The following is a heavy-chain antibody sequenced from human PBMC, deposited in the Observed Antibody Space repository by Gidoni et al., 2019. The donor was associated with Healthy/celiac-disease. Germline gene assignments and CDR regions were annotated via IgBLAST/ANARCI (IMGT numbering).Heavy chain of an antibody. J-gene: IGHJ1*01. CDR3: ARDLAVVPAAHEYFQH. CDR2: ISSSSSYI. D-gene: IGHD2-2*01. CDR1: GFTFSSYS. V-gene: IGHV3-21*01. Sequence: EVQLVESGGGLVKPGGSLRLSCAASGFTFSSYSMNWVRQAPGKGLEWVSSISSSSSYIYYADSVKGRFTISRDNAKNSLYLQMNSLRAEDTAVYYCARDLAVVPAAHEYFQHWGQGTLVTVSS.